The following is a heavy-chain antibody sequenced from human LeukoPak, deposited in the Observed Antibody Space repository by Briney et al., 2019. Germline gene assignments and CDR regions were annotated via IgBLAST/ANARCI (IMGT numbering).Heavy chain of an antibody. Sequence: AGGSLRLSCAASGFTFSSYAMHWVRQAPGKGLEWVAVISYDGSNKYYADSVKGRFTISRDNSKNTLYLQMNSLRAEDTAVYYCAKGIVATVIRAFDIWGQGTMVTVSS. V-gene: IGHV3-30-3*01. J-gene: IGHJ3*02. CDR1: GFTFSSYA. CDR3: AKGIVATVIRAFDI. D-gene: IGHD5-12*01. CDR2: ISYDGSNK.